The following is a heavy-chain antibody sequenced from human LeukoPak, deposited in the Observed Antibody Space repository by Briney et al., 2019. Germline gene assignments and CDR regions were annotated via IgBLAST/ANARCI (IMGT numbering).Heavy chain of an antibody. V-gene: IGHV1-2*02. CDR1: GYTFTAYY. CDR3: ARTVHADTGGYGQFDP. Sequence: VASVKVSCKTSGYTFTAYYIHWMRQAPGQGPEWMGWINPNNGVTEFAQTFQDRVTMTSDTSVSTAFMELSSLRSDDTAVYFRARTVHADTGGYGQFDPWGQGTQVTVSS. J-gene: IGHJ5*02. CDR2: INPNNGVT. D-gene: IGHD3-22*01.